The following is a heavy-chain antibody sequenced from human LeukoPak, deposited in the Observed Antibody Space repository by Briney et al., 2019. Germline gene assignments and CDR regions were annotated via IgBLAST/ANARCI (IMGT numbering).Heavy chain of an antibody. CDR1: GYTFTGYY. Sequence: SVSVSCTASGYTFTGYYMHWVRQAPGQGVEWMGGINTKSGGRKYAQTFKGGVTITRDSSISRAYIEVSRLTADDTAVYNCARAPDIVVVVAANHYYFDSWGQGTLVTVSS. CDR2: INTKSGGR. V-gene: IGHV1-2*02. CDR3: ARAPDIVVVVAANHYYFDS. J-gene: IGHJ4*02. D-gene: IGHD2-15*01.